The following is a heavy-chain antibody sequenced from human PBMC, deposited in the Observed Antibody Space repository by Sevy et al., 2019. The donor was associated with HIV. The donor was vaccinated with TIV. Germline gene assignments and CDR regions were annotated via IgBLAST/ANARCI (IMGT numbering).Heavy chain of an antibody. Sequence: GGSLRLSCAASGFIFSDYTLNWVRQAPGKGLEWVSSISSSSSYIYYADSVKGRFTISRDNAKNSLYVQMNSLRAEDTAEYYCARGRGYCSGGSCPGYNWFDPWGQGTLVTVSS. D-gene: IGHD2-15*01. V-gene: IGHV3-21*01. CDR2: ISSSSSYI. J-gene: IGHJ5*02. CDR3: ARGRGYCSGGSCPGYNWFDP. CDR1: GFIFSDYT.